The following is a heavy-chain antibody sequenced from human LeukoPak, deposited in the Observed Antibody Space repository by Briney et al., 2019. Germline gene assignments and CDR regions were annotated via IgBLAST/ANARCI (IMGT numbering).Heavy chain of an antibody. Sequence: ASVKVSCKASGYTFTSYGISWVRQAPGQGLEWMGWISAYNGNTNYAQKLQGRVTITADKSTSTAYMELSSLRSEDTAVYYCARRSYDILTGPAAVSYYFDYWGQGTLVTVSS. CDR3: ARRSYDILTGPAAVSYYFDY. CDR1: GYTFTSYG. J-gene: IGHJ4*02. V-gene: IGHV1-18*01. CDR2: ISAYNGNT. D-gene: IGHD3-9*01.